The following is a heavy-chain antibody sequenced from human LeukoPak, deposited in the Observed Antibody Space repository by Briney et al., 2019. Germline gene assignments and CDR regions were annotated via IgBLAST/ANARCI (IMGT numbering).Heavy chain of an antibody. D-gene: IGHD3-10*01. CDR1: GGSISSGSYY. Sequence: PSQTLSLTCTVSGGSISSGSYYWSWIRQPPGKGLEWIGYIYYSGSTNYNPSLKSRVTISVDTSKNQFSLKLSSVTAADTAVYYCARGFPDGSGSPAYFDYWGQGTLVTVSS. J-gene: IGHJ4*02. CDR2: IYYSGST. V-gene: IGHV4-61*01. CDR3: ARGFPDGSGSPAYFDY.